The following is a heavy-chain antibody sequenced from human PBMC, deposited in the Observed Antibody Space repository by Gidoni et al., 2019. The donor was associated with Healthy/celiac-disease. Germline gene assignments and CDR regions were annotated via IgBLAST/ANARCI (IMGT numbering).Heavy chain of an antibody. CDR3: AKDDPPTRLVYFWSSYYGMDV. J-gene: IGHJ6*02. Sequence: EVQLLESGGGLVQPGWSLRLRCAASGFTFSSYAMSCVRQAPGKGLEWVSAISGSGGRTYYADYVKGRFTISRDNSKNTLYLQMNSLRAEDTAVYYCAKDDPPTRLVYFWSSYYGMDVWGQGTTVTVSS. D-gene: IGHD1-1*01. CDR1: GFTFSSYA. V-gene: IGHV3-23*01. CDR2: ISGSGGRT.